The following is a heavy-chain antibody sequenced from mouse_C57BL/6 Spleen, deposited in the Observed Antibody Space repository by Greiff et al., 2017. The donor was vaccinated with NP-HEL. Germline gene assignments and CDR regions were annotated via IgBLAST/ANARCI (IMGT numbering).Heavy chain of an antibody. V-gene: IGHV1-59*01. D-gene: IGHD2-4*01. Sequence: QVQLQQPGAELVRPGTSVKLSCKASGYTFTSYWMHWVKQRPGQGLEWIRVIDPSDSYTNYNQKFKGKATLTVDTSSSTAYMQLSSLTSEDSAVYYCARPYYDYDGAWFAYWGQGTLVTVSA. J-gene: IGHJ3*01. CDR3: ARPYYDYDGAWFAY. CDR2: IDPSDSYT. CDR1: GYTFTSYW.